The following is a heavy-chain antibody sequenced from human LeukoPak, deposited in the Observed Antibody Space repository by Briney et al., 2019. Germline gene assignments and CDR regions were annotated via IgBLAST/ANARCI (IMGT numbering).Heavy chain of an antibody. CDR1: GFTFSSYG. CDR2: IWYDGSNK. Sequence: GGSLRLSCTASGFTFSSYGMHWVRQAPGKGLEWVAVIWYDGSNKYYADSVKGRFTISRDNSKNTLYLQMNSLRAEDTAVYYCARGPGVVAAYFDYWDQGTLVTVSS. V-gene: IGHV3-33*01. J-gene: IGHJ4*02. CDR3: ARGPGVVAAYFDY. D-gene: IGHD2-15*01.